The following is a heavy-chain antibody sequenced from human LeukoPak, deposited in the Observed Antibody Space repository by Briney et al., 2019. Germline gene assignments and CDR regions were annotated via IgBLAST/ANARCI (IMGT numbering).Heavy chain of an antibody. CDR3: AKEDDSSGYYSPDY. D-gene: IGHD3-22*01. Sequence: PGRSLRLSRAASGFTFSSYAMHWVRQAPGKGLEWVAVISYDGSNKYYADSVKGRFTISRDNSKNTLYLQMNSLRAEDTAVYYCAKEDDSSGYYSPDYWGQGTLVTVSS. CDR2: ISYDGSNK. V-gene: IGHV3-30-3*01. CDR1: GFTFSSYA. J-gene: IGHJ4*02.